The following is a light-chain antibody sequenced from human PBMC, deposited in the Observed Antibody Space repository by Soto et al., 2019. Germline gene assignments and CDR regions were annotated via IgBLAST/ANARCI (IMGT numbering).Light chain of an antibody. CDR2: EVS. J-gene: IGLJ1*01. CDR1: SSDLGSYNR. V-gene: IGLV2-18*02. Sequence: QSALTQPPSVSGSPGQSVTISCTGTSSDLGSYNRVSWYQQPPGTAPKLMIYEVSNRPSGVPDRFSGSKSGTTASLTISGLQAEDEADYYCSSNTSNSTYVFGIGTKLTVL. CDR3: SSNTSNSTYV.